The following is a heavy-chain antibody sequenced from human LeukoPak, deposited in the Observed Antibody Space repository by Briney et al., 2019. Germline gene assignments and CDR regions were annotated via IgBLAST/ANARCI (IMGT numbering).Heavy chain of an antibody. V-gene: IGHV1-24*01. J-gene: IGHJ3*02. D-gene: IGHD6-19*01. CDR1: GYTLTELS. CDR2: FDPEDGET. Sequence: ASVKVSCKVSGYTLTELSMHWVRQAPGKGLEWMGGFDPEDGETIYAQEFQGRVTMTEDTSTDTAYMELSSLRSEDTAVYYCATAKYRSGWYGALDIWGQGTMVTVSS. CDR3: ATAKYRSGWYGALDI.